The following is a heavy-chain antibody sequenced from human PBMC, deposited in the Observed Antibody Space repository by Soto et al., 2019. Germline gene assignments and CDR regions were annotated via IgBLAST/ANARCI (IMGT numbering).Heavy chain of an antibody. J-gene: IGHJ4*02. V-gene: IGHV5-51*01. CDR1: GYSFTDSW. Sequence: GESLKISCQASGYSFTDSWIGWVRQMPGKGLEWMAIIYPDDSDSRYSPSFQGQVTISADKSINTAYLQWCSLRASDTAMYYCARLFSYSSGWYTGDYWGLGTLVTVSS. CDR2: IYPDDSDS. CDR3: ARLFSYSSGWYTGDY. D-gene: IGHD6-19*01.